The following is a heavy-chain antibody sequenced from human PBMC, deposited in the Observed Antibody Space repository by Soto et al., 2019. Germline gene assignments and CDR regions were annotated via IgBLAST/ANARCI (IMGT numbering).Heavy chain of an antibody. CDR1: GGSISSSNW. J-gene: IGHJ6*02. V-gene: IGHV4-4*02. Sequence: QVQLQESGPGLVKPSGTLSLTCAVSGGSISSSNWWSWVRQPPGKGLEWIGEIYHSGSTNYNPSLKSRVTISVDKSKNQLSLKLSAVTAADTAVYYCARAVSSYGYLNYYYGMDVWGQGTTVTVSS. D-gene: IGHD5-18*01. CDR2: IYHSGST. CDR3: ARAVSSYGYLNYYYGMDV.